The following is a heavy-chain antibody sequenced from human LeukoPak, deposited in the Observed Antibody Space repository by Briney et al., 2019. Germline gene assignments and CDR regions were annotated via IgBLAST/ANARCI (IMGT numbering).Heavy chain of an antibody. CDR3: ARGGEVGSQDRVDYYEMDV. CDR2: ISAYNGNT. CDR1: GYTFTDYG. J-gene: IGHJ6*04. Sequence: ASVKVSCTGSGYTFTDYGITWVRQAPGQGLERMGWISAYNGNTNYAQKFQGRVTMTTDTSTSTAYMELRGLRSNDTAVYYWARGGEVGSQDRVDYYEMDVWGEGTTVIVSS. V-gene: IGHV1-18*01. D-gene: IGHD3-10*01.